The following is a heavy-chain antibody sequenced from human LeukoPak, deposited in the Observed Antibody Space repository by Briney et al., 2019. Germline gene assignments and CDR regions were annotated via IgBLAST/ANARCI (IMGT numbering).Heavy chain of an antibody. D-gene: IGHD3-9*01. J-gene: IGHJ6*02. V-gene: IGHV1-3*01. CDR2: INAGNGNT. Sequence: ASVKVSCKASGYTFTSYAMHWVRQAPGQRLEWMGWINAGNGNTKYSQKFQGRVTITRDTSASTAYMELSSLRSEDTAVYYCARMGDPDYDILTGYETNYYYYGMDVWGQGTTVTVSS. CDR3: ARMGDPDYDILTGYETNYYYYGMDV. CDR1: GYTFTSYA.